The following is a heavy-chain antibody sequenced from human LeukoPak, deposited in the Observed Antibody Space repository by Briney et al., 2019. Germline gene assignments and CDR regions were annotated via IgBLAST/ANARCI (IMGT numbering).Heavy chain of an antibody. V-gene: IGHV3-7*01. CDR1: GFTFNNHW. J-gene: IGHJ5*02. D-gene: IGHD3-3*01. CDR2: IKEDGVEK. CDR3: ARDAWNSFWSGGWLDP. Sequence: GGSLRLSCIASGFTFNNHWMSWVRQAPGKGLEWVANIKEDGVEKYYVESVKGRFTISRDNAKNSLYLQMSSLRDGDSAVYYCARDAWNSFWSGGWLDPWGQGTLVTVSS.